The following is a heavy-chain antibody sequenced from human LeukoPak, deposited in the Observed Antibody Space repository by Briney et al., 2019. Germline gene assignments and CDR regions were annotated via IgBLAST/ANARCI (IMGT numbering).Heavy chain of an antibody. CDR2: IYYSGST. CDR1: GGSISSYY. J-gene: IGHJ6*02. CDR3: ARHIVVVPAAIDYGMDV. V-gene: IGHV4-59*01. Sequence: SETLSLTCTVSGGSISSYYWSWIRQPPGKGLEWIGYIYYSGSTNYNPSLKSRVTISVDTSKNQFSLKLSSVTAADTAVYYCARHIVVVPAAIDYGMDVWGQGTTVTVSS. D-gene: IGHD2-2*02.